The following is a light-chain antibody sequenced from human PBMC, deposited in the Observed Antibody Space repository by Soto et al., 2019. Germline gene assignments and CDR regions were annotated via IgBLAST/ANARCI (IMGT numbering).Light chain of an antibody. CDR3: SSYAGSSTV. J-gene: IGLJ1*01. CDR2: EVN. V-gene: IGLV2-8*01. Sequence: QSALTQPPSASGSPGQSVAISCTGTSSDVGGYNYVSWYQQHPGKAPKLAIYEVNKRPSGVPDRFSGSKSGNTASLTVSGLQAEDEADYYCSSYAGSSTVFGTGTKVTV. CDR1: SSDVGGYNY.